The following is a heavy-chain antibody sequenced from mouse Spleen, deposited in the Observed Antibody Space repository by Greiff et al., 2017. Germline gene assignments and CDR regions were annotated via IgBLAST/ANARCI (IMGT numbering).Heavy chain of an antibody. V-gene: IGHV1-59*01. J-gene: IGHJ4*01. D-gene: IGHD1-2*01. CDR2: IDPSDSYT. CDR1: GYTFTSYW. Sequence: VQLQQPGAELVRPGTSVKLSCKASGYTFTSYWMHWVKQRPGQGLEWIGVIDPSDSYTNYNQKFKGKATLTVDTSSSTAYMQLSSLTSEDSAVYYCARSSRATATMDYWGQGTSVTVSS. CDR3: ARSSRATATMDY.